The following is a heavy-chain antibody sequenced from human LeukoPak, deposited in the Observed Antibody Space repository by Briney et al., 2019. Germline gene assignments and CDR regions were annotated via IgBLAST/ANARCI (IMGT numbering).Heavy chain of an antibody. D-gene: IGHD1-26*01. Sequence: PGGSLRLSCAASGFTFSSYAMHWVRQAPGKGLEWVAVISYDGSNKYYADSVKGRFTISRDNSKNTLYLQMNSLRAEDTAVYYCARSQGAAYYYYGMDVWGQGTTVTVSS. CDR2: ISYDGSNK. CDR3: ARSQGAAYYYYGMDV. V-gene: IGHV3-30-3*01. CDR1: GFTFSSYA. J-gene: IGHJ6*02.